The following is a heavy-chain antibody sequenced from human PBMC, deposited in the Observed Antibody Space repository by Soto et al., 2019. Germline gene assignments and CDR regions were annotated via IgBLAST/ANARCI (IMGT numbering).Heavy chain of an antibody. D-gene: IGHD5-12*01. CDR2: IYYSGST. J-gene: IGHJ4*02. CDR3: ARGDESSDGYNSAALGY. V-gene: IGHV4-30-4*01. CDR1: GGSISSGDYY. Sequence: SETLSLTCTVSGGSISSGDYYWSWIRQPPGKGLEWIGYIYYSGSTYYNPSLKSRVTISVDTSKNQFSLKLSSVTAADTAVYYCARGDESSDGYNSAALGYWGQGTLVTVSS.